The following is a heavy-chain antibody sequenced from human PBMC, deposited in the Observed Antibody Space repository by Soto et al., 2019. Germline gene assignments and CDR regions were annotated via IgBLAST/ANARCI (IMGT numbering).Heavy chain of an antibody. J-gene: IGHJ4*02. V-gene: IGHV3-23*01. CDR3: AKTPPDFDWLFLPSYYFDY. CDR2: ISGSGGST. CDR1: GFTFSSYA. D-gene: IGHD3-9*01. Sequence: GGSLRLSCAASGFTFSSYAMSWVRQAPGKGLEWVSAISGSGGSTYYADSVKGRFTISRDNSKNTLYLQMNSLRAEDTAVYYCAKTPPDFDWLFLPSYYFDYWGQGTLVTVSS.